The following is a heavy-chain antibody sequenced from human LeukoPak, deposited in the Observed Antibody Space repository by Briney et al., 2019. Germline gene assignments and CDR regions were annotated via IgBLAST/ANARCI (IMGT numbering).Heavy chain of an antibody. Sequence: GGSLRLSCAASGFTFSSYGMTWVRQAPGKGLEWVSGIRAGGDNTYYADSVKGRFTISRDNSKNTLYLQMNSLRAEDTAVYYCAKVITMVRGAPTGWFDPWGQGTLVTVSS. D-gene: IGHD3-10*01. CDR3: AKVITMVRGAPTGWFDP. V-gene: IGHV3-23*01. CDR2: IRAGGDNT. CDR1: GFTFSSYG. J-gene: IGHJ5*02.